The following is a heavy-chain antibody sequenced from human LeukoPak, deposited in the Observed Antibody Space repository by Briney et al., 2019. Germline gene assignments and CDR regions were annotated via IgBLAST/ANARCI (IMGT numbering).Heavy chain of an antibody. CDR3: AREDSGSYYTTDY. CDR2: ISYDGSNK. CDR1: GFTFSSYG. D-gene: IGHD1-26*01. J-gene: IGHJ4*02. V-gene: IGHV3-30*19. Sequence: GGSLRLPCAASGFTFSSYGMHWVRQAPGKGLEWVAVISYDGSNKYYADSVKGRFTISRDNSKNTLYLQMNSLRAEDTAVYYCAREDSGSYYTTDYWGQGTLVTVSS.